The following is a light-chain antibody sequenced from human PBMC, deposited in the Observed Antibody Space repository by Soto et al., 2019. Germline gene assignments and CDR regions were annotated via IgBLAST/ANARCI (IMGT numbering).Light chain of an antibody. CDR1: QSVSSN. CDR3: QQYNNWPLFT. CDR2: GAS. V-gene: IGKV3-15*01. J-gene: IGKJ3*01. Sequence: EIVMTQSPATLSVSPGERATLSCRASQSVSSNLDWYQQKPGQAPRLLIYGASTRATDIPGRFSGSGSGTEFTLTISSLQSEDFPVYYCQQYNNWPLFTFGPGTKVDIK.